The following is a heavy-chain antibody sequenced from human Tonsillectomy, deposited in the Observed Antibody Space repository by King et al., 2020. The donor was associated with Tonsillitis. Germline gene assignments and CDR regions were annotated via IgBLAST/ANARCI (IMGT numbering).Heavy chain of an antibody. J-gene: IGHJ5*02. CDR3: AEVLGYWSSSSCYYWFNT. Sequence: VQLVESGAEVKKPGASVKVSCKGSDYTFSSFGITWVRQAPGQGLEWMGWISIYNGNTTYVQKFQGRVTMTTDTPTSTAYMERRSLRSDDTAVYYCAEVLGYWSSSSCYYWFNTWGQGTLVTVSS. CDR1: DYTFSSFG. D-gene: IGHD2-2*01. CDR2: ISIYNGNT. V-gene: IGHV1-18*01.